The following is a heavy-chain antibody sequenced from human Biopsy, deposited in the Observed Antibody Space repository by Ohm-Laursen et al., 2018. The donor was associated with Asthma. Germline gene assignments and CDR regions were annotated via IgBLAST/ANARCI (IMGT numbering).Heavy chain of an antibody. Sequence: SVKVSCKASGGTFSSDAISWVRQAPGQGLEWMGGIMPIFGTPNYAQKFQHRLTITADDSTTTVYMELSSPKLEDTAVYFCARSYCGGDCYSPFDYWGQGSLVTVSS. CDR2: IMPIFGTP. D-gene: IGHD2-21*01. J-gene: IGHJ4*02. V-gene: IGHV1-69*13. CDR1: GGTFSSDA. CDR3: ARSYCGGDCYSPFDY.